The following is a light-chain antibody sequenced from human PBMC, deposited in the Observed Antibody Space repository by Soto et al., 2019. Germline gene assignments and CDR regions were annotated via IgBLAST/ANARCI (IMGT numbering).Light chain of an antibody. Sequence: QSVLTQPASVSGSPGQSITISCTGTSFDVGGYYHVSWYEQHPGKAPKLIIYDVSNRPSVVSNRFSGSKSGNTASLTISGLQAEDEADYFCSSYTSSATLVFGGGTKLTVL. CDR1: SFDVGGYYH. CDR3: SSYTSSATLV. CDR2: DVS. V-gene: IGLV2-14*03. J-gene: IGLJ3*02.